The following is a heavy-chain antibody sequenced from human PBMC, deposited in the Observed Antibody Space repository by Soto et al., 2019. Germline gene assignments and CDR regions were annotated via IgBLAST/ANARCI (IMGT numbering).Heavy chain of an antibody. J-gene: IGHJ5*02. V-gene: IGHV1-69*15. Sequence: QVQLVQSGAEVKKPGSSVKVSCKASGGTFSNYAITWVRQAPGQGLEWVARIIPIFGTTNVAQKFQGRVTITAYESTTTAYMELSGLRSAATAVYYCAKDGGADGYFGNWLDPWGQGTLVTVSS. CDR2: IIPIFGTT. CDR1: GGTFSNYA. CDR3: AKDGGADGYFGNWLDP. D-gene: IGHD5-12*01.